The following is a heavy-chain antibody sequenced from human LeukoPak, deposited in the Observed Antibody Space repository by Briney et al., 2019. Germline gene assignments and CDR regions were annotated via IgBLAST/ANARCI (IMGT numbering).Heavy chain of an antibody. CDR1: GGTFISYA. Sequence: VASVKVSFKASGGTFISYAISWVRQAPGQGLEWMGRIIPIFGIANYAQKFQGRVTITADKSTSTAYMELSSLRSEDTAVYYCARNRPNVVPAALFGYYYGMDVWGQGTTVTVSS. V-gene: IGHV1-69*10. D-gene: IGHD2-2*01. CDR3: ARNRPNVVPAALFGYYYGMDV. CDR2: IIPIFGIA. J-gene: IGHJ6*02.